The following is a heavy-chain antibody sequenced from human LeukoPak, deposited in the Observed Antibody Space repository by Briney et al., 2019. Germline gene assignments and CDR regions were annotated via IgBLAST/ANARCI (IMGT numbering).Heavy chain of an antibody. CDR3: AREGPLASSSWTNWSDP. D-gene: IGHD6-13*01. Sequence: ASVKVSCKASGGTFSSYAISWVRQAPGQGLECMGWINPNSGGTNYAQKFQGRVTMTRDTSISTAYMELSRLRSDDTAVYYCAREGPLASSSWTNWSDPWGQGTLVTVSS. CDR1: GGTFSSYA. J-gene: IGHJ5*02. V-gene: IGHV1-2*02. CDR2: INPNSGGT.